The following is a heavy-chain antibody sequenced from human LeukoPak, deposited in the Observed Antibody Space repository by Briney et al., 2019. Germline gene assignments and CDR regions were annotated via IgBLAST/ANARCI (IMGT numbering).Heavy chain of an antibody. CDR3: AKHRMWLVGLES. CDR1: DVSISSDNY. CDR2: VHFSGAT. V-gene: IGHV4-39*01. Sequence: SETLSLTCIVSDVSISSDNYWGWIRQSPGRGLELIGSVHFSGATHYNPSLKSRVAITLDTSKNQFSMKLNSVTAADTAIYYCAKHRMWLVGLESWGQGTLVTVSS. D-gene: IGHD6-19*01. J-gene: IGHJ1*01.